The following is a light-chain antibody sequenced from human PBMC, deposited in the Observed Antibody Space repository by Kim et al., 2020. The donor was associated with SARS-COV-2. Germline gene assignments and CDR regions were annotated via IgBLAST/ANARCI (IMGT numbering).Light chain of an antibody. V-gene: IGLV2-14*03. CDR1: SSDIGGYNY. Sequence: QSALTQPASVSASPGESITISCTGSSSDIGGYNYVAWYQQHPGKAPNLIIFEVARRPSGVSDRFSGSKSGNTASLTISGLQPEDEADYYCCSYVSGSTWVFGGGTQLTVL. CDR2: EVA. CDR3: CSYVSGSTWV. J-gene: IGLJ3*02.